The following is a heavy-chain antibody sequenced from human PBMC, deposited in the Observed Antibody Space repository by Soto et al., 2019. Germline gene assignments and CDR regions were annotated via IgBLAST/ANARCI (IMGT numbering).Heavy chain of an antibody. D-gene: IGHD1-26*01. Sequence: ASVKVSCEASGYTFTSYGISWVRQAPGQGLEWMGWISAYNGNTNYAQKLQGRVTMTTDTSTSTAYMELRSLRSDDTAVYYCARVGATTRHYYGTDVWGQGTTVTVSS. V-gene: IGHV1-18*01. CDR3: ARVGATTRHYYGTDV. CDR2: ISAYNGNT. CDR1: GYTFTSYG. J-gene: IGHJ6*02.